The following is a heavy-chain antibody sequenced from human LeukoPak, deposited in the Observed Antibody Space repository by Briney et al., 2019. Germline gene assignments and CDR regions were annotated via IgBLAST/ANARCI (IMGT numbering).Heavy chain of an antibody. CDR3: IRAHNDYIWGSLSCAFDI. CDR2: IRSKAYGGTT. V-gene: IGHV3-49*04. CDR1: GFTFGDSA. D-gene: IGHD3-16*01. Sequence: GGSLRLSCTASGFTFGDSAMSWVRQAPGKGLEWVGFIRSKAYGGTTEYAASVKGRFSISRDDSKSIAYLQMNSLRTEDTAIYYCIRAHNDYIWGSLSCAFDIWGQGTTVTVSS. J-gene: IGHJ3*02.